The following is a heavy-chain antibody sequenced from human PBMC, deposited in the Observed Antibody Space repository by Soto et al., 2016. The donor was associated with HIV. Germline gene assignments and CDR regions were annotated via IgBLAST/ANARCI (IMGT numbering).Heavy chain of an antibody. D-gene: IGHD3-9*01. CDR2: ISYDGSNK. CDR1: GFTFSSYA. Sequence: VQLVESGGGVVQPGRSLRLSCAASGFTFSSYAIHWVRQAPGKGLEWVAVISYDGSNKDYADSVKGRLTISRDNSKNTLYLQMNSLRTEDTAVYYCARGGITIFDWSVPSRGQGTLVHRLL. J-gene: IGHJ4*02. CDR3: ARGGITIFDWSVPS. V-gene: IGHV3-30*04.